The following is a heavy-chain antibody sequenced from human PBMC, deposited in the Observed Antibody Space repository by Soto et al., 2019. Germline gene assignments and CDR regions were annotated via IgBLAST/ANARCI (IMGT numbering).Heavy chain of an antibody. J-gene: IGHJ5*01. CDR3: ARQNAYCIPSGCLESNWLDS. Sequence: GESLKISCKGSGYNFNNYWIAWVRQMPGKGLEWLGIIYPGDSETTYSPSFQGQVTISVDKSISTAYLLWGSLKASDTAIYYCARQNAYCIPSGCLESNWLDSWGQGPLVPVS. CDR2: IYPGDSET. D-gene: IGHD2-21*01. V-gene: IGHV5-51*01. CDR1: GYNFNNYW.